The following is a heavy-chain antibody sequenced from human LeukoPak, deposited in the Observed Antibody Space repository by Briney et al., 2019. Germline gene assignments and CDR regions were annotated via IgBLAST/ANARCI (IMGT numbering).Heavy chain of an antibody. V-gene: IGHV3-23*01. CDR1: GFTFSSYA. CDR3: AREPLSYYYGMDV. Sequence: GGSLRLSCAASGFTFSSYAMSWVRQAPGKGLEWVSAISGSGGSTYYADSVKGRFTISRDNAKNTLYLQMNSLRAEDTAVYYCAREPLSYYYGMDVWGQGTTVTVSS. J-gene: IGHJ6*02. CDR2: ISGSGGST.